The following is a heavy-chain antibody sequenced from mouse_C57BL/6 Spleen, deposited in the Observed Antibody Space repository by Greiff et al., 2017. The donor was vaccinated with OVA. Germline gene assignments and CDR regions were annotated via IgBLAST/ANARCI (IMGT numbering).Heavy chain of an antibody. CDR1: GYTFTSYW. V-gene: IGHV1-69*01. J-gene: IGHJ3*01. CDR2: IDPSDSYT. Sequence: QVQLQQPGAELVMPGASVKLSCKASGYTFTSYWMHWVKQRPGQGLEWIGEIDPSDSYTNYNQKFKGKSTLTVDKYTSTAYMQRSSLTSEDSAVYYCARPPDSSGYGCAYWGQGTLVTVSA. CDR3: ARPPDSSGYGCAY. D-gene: IGHD3-2*02.